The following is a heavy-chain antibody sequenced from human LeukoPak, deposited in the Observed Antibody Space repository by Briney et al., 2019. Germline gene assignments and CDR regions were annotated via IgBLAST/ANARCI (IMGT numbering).Heavy chain of an antibody. CDR1: GFTVSSNY. CDR3: AKGRDFDIFPDAFDI. D-gene: IGHD3-9*01. V-gene: IGHV3-53*01. Sequence: WGSLRLSCAASGFTVSSNYMSWVRQAPGKGLEWVSVIYSGGSTYYADSVKGRFTISRDNSKNTLYLQMNSLRAEDTAIYYCAKGRDFDIFPDAFDIWGQGTMVTVSS. CDR2: IYSGGST. J-gene: IGHJ3*02.